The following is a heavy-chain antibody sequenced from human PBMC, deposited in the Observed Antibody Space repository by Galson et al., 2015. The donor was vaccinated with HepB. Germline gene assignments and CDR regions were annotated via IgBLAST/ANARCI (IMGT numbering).Heavy chain of an antibody. J-gene: IGHJ4*02. D-gene: IGHD3-9*01. CDR1: GFTFSSYS. CDR2: ISSSSSTI. CDR3: ARANILTGYYSVYFDY. V-gene: IGHV3-48*01. Sequence: SLRLSCAASGFTFSSYSMNWVRQAPGKGLEWVSYISSSSSTIYYADSVKGRFTISRDNSKNTLYLQMNSLRAEDTAVYYCARANILTGYYSVYFDYWGQGTLVTVSS.